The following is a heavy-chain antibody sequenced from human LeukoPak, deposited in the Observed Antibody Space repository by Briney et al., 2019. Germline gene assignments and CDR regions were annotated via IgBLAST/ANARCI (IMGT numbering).Heavy chain of an antibody. V-gene: IGHV3-30*18. Sequence: GGSLRLSCAASGFTFSSYGMHWVRQAPGKGLEWVAVISYDGSNKYYADSVKGRFTISRDNSKNTPYLQMNSLRAEDTAVYYCAKARAYDFWSGSHGSCDYWGQGTLVTVSS. D-gene: IGHD3-3*01. CDR3: AKARAYDFWSGSHGSCDY. J-gene: IGHJ4*02. CDR1: GFTFSSYG. CDR2: ISYDGSNK.